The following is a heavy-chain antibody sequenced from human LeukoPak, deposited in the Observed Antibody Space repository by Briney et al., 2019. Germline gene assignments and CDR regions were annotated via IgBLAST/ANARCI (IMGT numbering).Heavy chain of an antibody. Sequence: QTGGSLRLSCAASGFTFSSYHISWVRQAPGKGLEWVSRVIRDGSFTNYADSVKGRFTISRDNAKNTLYLQMSSLRAEDTAVYFCVRDGDDFNFDYWGQGSLVTVSS. CDR1: GFTFSSYH. J-gene: IGHJ4*02. V-gene: IGHV3-74*01. D-gene: IGHD5-24*01. CDR2: VIRDGSFT. CDR3: VRDGDDFNFDY.